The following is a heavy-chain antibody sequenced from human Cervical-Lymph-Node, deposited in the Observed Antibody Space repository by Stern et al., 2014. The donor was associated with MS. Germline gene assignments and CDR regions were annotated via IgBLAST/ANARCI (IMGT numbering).Heavy chain of an antibody. Sequence: EVQLVESGGGLVQPGGSLKLSCSASGFNFSASVVHWVRQASGKGLEWVGRIRGKGENYAQSYAACLQGRFINFRDDSKNTAYLHMNSLTIEDTAMYYCTPASAIWGQGTMVTVSS. V-gene: IGHV3-73*02. CDR2: IRGKGENYAQ. CDR1: GFNFSASV. CDR3: TPASAI. J-gene: IGHJ3*01.